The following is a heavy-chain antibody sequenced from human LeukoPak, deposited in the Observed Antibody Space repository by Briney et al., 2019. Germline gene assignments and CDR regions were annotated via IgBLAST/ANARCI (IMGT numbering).Heavy chain of an antibody. CDR1: GGSFSGYY. V-gene: IGHV4-34*01. D-gene: IGHD5-18*01. J-gene: IGHJ4*02. CDR2: INHSGST. Sequence: SETLSLTCAVYGGSFSGYYWSWIRQPPGKGLEWIGEINHSGSTNYNPSLKSRVTISVDTSKNQFSLKLSSVTAADTAVYYCARTVDTAIPDYWGQGTLVTVSS. CDR3: ARTVDTAIPDY.